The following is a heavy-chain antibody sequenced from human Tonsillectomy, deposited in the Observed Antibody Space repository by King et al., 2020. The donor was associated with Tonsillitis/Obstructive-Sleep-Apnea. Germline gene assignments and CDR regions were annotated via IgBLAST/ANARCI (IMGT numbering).Heavy chain of an antibody. Sequence: VQLQQWGAGLLKPSETLSLTCAVYGGSFSGYYWSWIRQPPGKWLEWVGEINQSGSTKYNPSLNSRVTISVDTSKNQFSLKLSSVTAADTAVYYCANCAIAGRRGFDPWGQGTLVTVSS. V-gene: IGHV4-34*01. CDR2: INQSGST. CDR1: GGSFSGYY. CDR3: ANCAIAGRRGFDP. D-gene: IGHD6-13*01. J-gene: IGHJ5*02.